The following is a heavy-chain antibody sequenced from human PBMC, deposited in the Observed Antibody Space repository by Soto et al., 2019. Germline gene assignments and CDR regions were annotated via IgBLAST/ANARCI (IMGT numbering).Heavy chain of an antibody. CDR1: GGSISSSSYS. D-gene: IGHD6-6*01. V-gene: IGHV4-39*01. CDR2: IYYSGST. J-gene: IGHJ5*02. CDR3: ARHRARNWFDP. Sequence: SETLSLTFIVSGGSISSSSYSWGWIRQPPGKGLEWIGSIYYSGSTYYNPSLKSRVTISVDTSKNQFSLKLSSVTAADTAVFYCARHRARNWFDPWGQGTLVTVSS.